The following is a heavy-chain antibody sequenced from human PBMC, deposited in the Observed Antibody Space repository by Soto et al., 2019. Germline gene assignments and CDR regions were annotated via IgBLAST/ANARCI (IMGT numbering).Heavy chain of an antibody. CDR1: GFTFSSYT. D-gene: IGHD3-10*01. J-gene: IGHJ5*02. CDR3: ARDFSSWYNWFDP. V-gene: IGHV3-21*01. Sequence: EVQLVESGGGLVKPGGSLRLSCAASGFTFSSYTMNWVRQAPGKGLEWVSSITSSSSNIYYADSVKGRFTISRDNAKNALYLKMNSLRAEDTAVYYGARDFSSWYNWFDPWGQGTLVTVSS. CDR2: ITSSSSNI.